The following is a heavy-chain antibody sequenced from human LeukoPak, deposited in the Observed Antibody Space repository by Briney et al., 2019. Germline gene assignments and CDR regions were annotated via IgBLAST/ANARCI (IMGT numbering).Heavy chain of an antibody. D-gene: IGHD5-12*01. CDR1: GGPISTFY. CDR2: IYHSGST. J-gene: IGHJ4*02. CDR3: ARGGGYASPIGY. V-gene: IGHV4-59*01. Sequence: SETLSLTCSLSGGPISTFYGICMPHPRGKGLEGIGYIYHSGSTNYTPSLKSRVTISVDTSKNQFSLKLSSVTAADTAVYYCARGGGYASPIGYWGQGALVTVYS.